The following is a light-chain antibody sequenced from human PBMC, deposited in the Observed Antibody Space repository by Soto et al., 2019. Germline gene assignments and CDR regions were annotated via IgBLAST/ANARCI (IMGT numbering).Light chain of an antibody. V-gene: IGKV3-20*01. Sequence: EVMLTQSPGTLSLSPGERATLSCTASQSVSSNYLAWYQQKSGQAPRLLIYGASNRATGFPDRFSGSGSGTSFTLTIRRLEPEDFAVYYCQQDDTSPRTFGQGTKVEFK. CDR1: QSVSSNY. CDR3: QQDDTSPRT. CDR2: GAS. J-gene: IGKJ1*01.